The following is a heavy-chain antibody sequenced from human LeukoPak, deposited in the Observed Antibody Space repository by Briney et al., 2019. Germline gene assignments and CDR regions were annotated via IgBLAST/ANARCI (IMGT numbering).Heavy chain of an antibody. CDR3: ARGRFRASRNWFDP. J-gene: IGHJ5*02. CDR1: GRSFSGYY. V-gene: IGHV4-34*01. D-gene: IGHD3-10*01. CDR2: INHSGST. Sequence: SETLSLTCAVYGRSFSGYYWSWIRQPPGKGLEWIGEINHSGSTNYNPSLKSRVTISVDTSKNQFSLKLSSVTAADTAVYYCARGRFRASRNWFDPWGQGTLVTVPS.